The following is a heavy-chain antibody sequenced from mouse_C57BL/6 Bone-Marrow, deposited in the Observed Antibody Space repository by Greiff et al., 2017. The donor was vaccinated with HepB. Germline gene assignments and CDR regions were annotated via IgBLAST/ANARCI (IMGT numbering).Heavy chain of an antibody. CDR1: GYTFTSYW. V-gene: IGHV1-50*01. CDR3: ARDFDDYDWGWYFYV. D-gene: IGHD2-4*01. Sequence: QVQLQQPGAELVKPGASVKLSCKASGYTFTSYWMQWVKQRPGQGLEWIGEIDPSDSYTNYNQKFKGKATLTVDTSSSTAYMQLSSRTSAYSAVYYCARDFDDYDWGWYFYVWGTGTTVTVSS. J-gene: IGHJ1*03. CDR2: IDPSDSYT.